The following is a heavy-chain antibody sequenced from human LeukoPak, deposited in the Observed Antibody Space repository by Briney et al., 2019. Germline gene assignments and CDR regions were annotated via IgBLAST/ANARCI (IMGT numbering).Heavy chain of an antibody. D-gene: IGHD6-19*01. CDR2: ISYDGSNK. Sequence: GGSLRLSCAASGFTFSSYAMHWVRQAPGKGLEWVAVISYDGSNKYYADSVKGRFTISRDNSKNTLYLQMNSLRAEDTAVYYCARESEYSVAGPYYYYMDVWGKGTTVTVSS. CDR3: ARESEYSVAGPYYYYMDV. V-gene: IGHV3-30*04. J-gene: IGHJ6*03. CDR1: GFTFSSYA.